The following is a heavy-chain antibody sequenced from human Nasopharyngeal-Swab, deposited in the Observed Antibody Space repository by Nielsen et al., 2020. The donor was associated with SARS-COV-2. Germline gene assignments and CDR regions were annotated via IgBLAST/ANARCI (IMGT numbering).Heavy chain of an antibody. J-gene: IGHJ4*02. D-gene: IGHD2-15*01. V-gene: IGHV4-30-4*01. CDR2: IYYSGST. CDR3: AREGSCSGGSCYSYFDY. Sequence: WIRQPPGKGLEWIGYIYYSGSTYYNPSLKSRVTISVGTSKNQFSLKLSSVTAADTAVYYCAREGSCSGGSCYSYFDYWGQGTLVTVSS.